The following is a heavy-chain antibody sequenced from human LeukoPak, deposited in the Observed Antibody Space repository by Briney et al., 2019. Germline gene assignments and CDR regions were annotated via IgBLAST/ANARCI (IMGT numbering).Heavy chain of an antibody. CDR3: ARPNITYYYDSSGYDGFDV. CDR1: GYNFTNYW. CDR2: IYPNDSDT. Sequence: GESLKISCKGSGYNFTNYWIAWVRQMPGKGLEWMGIIYPNDSDTRYGPSVLCHGSISADKYFNTSYIKLSSMNASDTAMYFCARPNITYYYDSSGYDGFDVWGQGTMVTVSS. D-gene: IGHD3-22*01. V-gene: IGHV5-51*01. J-gene: IGHJ3*01.